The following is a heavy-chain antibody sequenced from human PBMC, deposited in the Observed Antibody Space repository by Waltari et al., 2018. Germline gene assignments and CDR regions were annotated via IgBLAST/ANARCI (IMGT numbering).Heavy chain of an antibody. D-gene: IGHD6-6*01. J-gene: IGHJ4*02. V-gene: IGHV1-69*04. CDR1: GGPVSSYA. Sequence: QVQLVQSGAEVKKPGSSVKVSCKASGGPVSSYAISWVRQAPGQGLEWMGVIIPILGIANYAQKFQGRVTITADESTSTAYSELSSLRSEDTAVYYCARGQQLVHDYWGQGTLVTVSS. CDR3: ARGQQLVHDY. CDR2: IIPILGIA.